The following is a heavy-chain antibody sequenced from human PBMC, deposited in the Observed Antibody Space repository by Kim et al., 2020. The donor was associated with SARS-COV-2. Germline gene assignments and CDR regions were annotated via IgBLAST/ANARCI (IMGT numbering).Heavy chain of an antibody. CDR2: IIPIFGAA. J-gene: IGHJ6*02. D-gene: IGHD6-19*01. CDR1: GGTLSNYA. CDR3: ARPPRIAVAGAGGYYYGLDV. V-gene: IGHV1-69*13. Sequence: SVKVSCKASGGTLSNYAISWVRQAPGQGLEWMGGIIPIFGAANYAQKFQGRVTITADESTSTAYMELSSLRSEDTAVYYCARPPRIAVAGAGGYYYGLDVWGQGTTVTVSS.